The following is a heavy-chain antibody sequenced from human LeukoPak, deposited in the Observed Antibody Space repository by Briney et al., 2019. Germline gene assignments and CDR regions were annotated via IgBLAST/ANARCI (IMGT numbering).Heavy chain of an antibody. Sequence: ASVKVSCKASGYTFTGYYMHWVRQAPGQGLEWVGWINPNSGGTNYAQKFQGRVTMTRDTSISTAYMELSRLRSDDTAVYHCARVLVPAATDDAFDIWGQGTMVTASS. V-gene: IGHV1-2*02. CDR2: INPNSGGT. J-gene: IGHJ3*02. D-gene: IGHD2-2*01. CDR1: GYTFTGYY. CDR3: ARVLVPAATDDAFDI.